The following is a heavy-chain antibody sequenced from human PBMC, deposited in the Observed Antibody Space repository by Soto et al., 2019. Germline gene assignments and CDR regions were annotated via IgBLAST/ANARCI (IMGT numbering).Heavy chain of an antibody. Sequence: SETLSLTCTVSGGSISSSSYYWGWIRQPPGKGLEWVAYIYNSGSAYYNPSLKSRVTISIDTSKNQFSLKLSSVTAADTAVYYCARLMPAASIQSAFDFWGQGTLVTVSS. CDR2: IYNSGSA. CDR1: GGSISSSSYY. D-gene: IGHD2-2*01. J-gene: IGHJ3*01. V-gene: IGHV4-61*05. CDR3: ARLMPAASIQSAFDF.